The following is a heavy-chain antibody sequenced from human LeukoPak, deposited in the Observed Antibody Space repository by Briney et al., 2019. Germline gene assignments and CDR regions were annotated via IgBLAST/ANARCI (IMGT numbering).Heavy chain of an antibody. CDR1: GFTFSSYS. D-gene: IGHD6-13*01. V-gene: IGHV3-21*04. J-gene: IGHJ4*02. CDR2: ISSSSSYI. Sequence: PGGSLRLSCAASGFTFSSYSMNWVRQAPGKGLEWVSSISSSSSYIYYADSVKGRFTISRDNSKNSLYLQMNSLRTEDTALYYCAKDGGGSSWYYFDYWGQGTLVTVSS. CDR3: AKDGGGSSWYYFDY.